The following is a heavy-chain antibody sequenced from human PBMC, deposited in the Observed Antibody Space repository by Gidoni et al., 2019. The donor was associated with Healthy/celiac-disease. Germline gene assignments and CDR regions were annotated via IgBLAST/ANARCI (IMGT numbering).Heavy chain of an antibody. J-gene: IGHJ4*02. D-gene: IGHD2-15*01. CDR1: VYSISSGYY. Sequence: QVQLQESGPGLVKPSETLSLTCAVSVYSISSGYYWGWIRQPPGKGLEWIGSIYHSGSTYYNPSLKSRVTISVDTSKNQFSLKLSSVTAADTAVYYCARLPYCSGGSCHYFDYWGQGTLVTVSS. CDR2: IYHSGST. CDR3: ARLPYCSGGSCHYFDY. V-gene: IGHV4-38-2*01.